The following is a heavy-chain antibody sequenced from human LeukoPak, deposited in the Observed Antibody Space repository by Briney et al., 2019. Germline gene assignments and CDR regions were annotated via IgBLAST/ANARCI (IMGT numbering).Heavy chain of an antibody. CDR3: ARDSGHSGYDLDY. CDR2: ISSSSSYI. V-gene: IGHV3-21*01. Sequence: PRGSLRLSCAASGFTFSSYSMNWVRQAPGKGLEWVSSISSSSSYIYYADSVKGRLTISRDNAKNSLYLQMNSLRAEDTAVYYCARDSGHSGYDLDYWGQGTLVTVSS. D-gene: IGHD5-12*01. CDR1: GFTFSSYS. J-gene: IGHJ4*02.